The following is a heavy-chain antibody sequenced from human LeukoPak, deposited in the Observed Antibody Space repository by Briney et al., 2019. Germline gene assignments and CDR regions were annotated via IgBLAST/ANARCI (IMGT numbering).Heavy chain of an antibody. Sequence: PSETLSLTCTVSDTSINTYYWSWIRQPPGKGLEWIGSIYYSGSTYYNPSLKSRVTISVDTSKNHFSLRLSSVTAADTAVYYCARDPHISGAFDIWGQGTMVTVSS. V-gene: IGHV4-39*07. D-gene: IGHD1-14*01. CDR2: IYYSGST. CDR3: ARDPHISGAFDI. CDR1: DTSINTYY. J-gene: IGHJ3*02.